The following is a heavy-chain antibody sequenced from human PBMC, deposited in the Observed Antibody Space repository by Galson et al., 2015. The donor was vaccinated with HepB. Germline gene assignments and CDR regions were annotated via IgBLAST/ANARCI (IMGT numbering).Heavy chain of an antibody. J-gene: IGHJ4*02. Sequence: QSGAEVKKPGESLRISCGASGYTFTNYWIGWVRQRPGKGLEWMGIIYPGASDTRYSPSFQGQVTISVDQSISTAYLQWRSLKASDTATYYCARGGGAFPIFGYWRQRTLVTVS. V-gene: IGHV5-51*01. CDR3: ARGGGAFPIFGY. CDR1: GYTFTNYW. CDR2: IYPGASDT. D-gene: IGHD2-21*01.